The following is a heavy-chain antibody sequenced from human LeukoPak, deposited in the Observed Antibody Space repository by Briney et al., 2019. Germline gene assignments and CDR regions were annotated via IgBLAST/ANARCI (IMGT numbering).Heavy chain of an antibody. CDR1: GYTFTSYD. V-gene: IGHV1-8*03. CDR2: MNPNSGNT. CDR3: ARATEGYYDFWSGYYSYWFDP. D-gene: IGHD3-3*01. Sequence: ASVKVSCKASGYTFTSYDINWVRQATGQGLEWMGWMNPNSGNTGYAQKFQGRVTITRNTSISTAYMELSSLRSEDTAVYYCARATEGYYDFWSGYYSYWFDPWGQGTRVTVSS. J-gene: IGHJ5*02.